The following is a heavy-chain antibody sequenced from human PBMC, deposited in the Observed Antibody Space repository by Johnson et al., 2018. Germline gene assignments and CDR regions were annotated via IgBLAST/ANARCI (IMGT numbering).Heavy chain of an antibody. D-gene: IGHD6-19*01. Sequence: EVQLVESGGGLVQPGRSLRLSCAASGFTFDDYAMHWVRQAPGKGLEWVSGISWNSGNIGYADSVKGRFNISRDNAKNSLYLQMNSQRAEDTALYYCAKDMGIVVAGTTWFAFDIWGQGTMVTVSS. CDR1: GFTFDDYA. CDR3: AKDMGIVVAGTTWFAFDI. CDR2: ISWNSGNI. V-gene: IGHV3-9*01. J-gene: IGHJ3*02.